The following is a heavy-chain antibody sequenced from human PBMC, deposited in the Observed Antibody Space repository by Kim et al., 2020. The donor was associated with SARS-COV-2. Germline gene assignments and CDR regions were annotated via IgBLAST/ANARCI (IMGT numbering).Heavy chain of an antibody. CDR3: ARDSGTGTDSSHDHFDY. CDR2: IRHTRSYI. D-gene: IGHD3-10*01. V-gene: IGHV3-21*05. J-gene: IGHJ4*02. CDR1: GFTFSNYA. Sequence: GGSLRLSCAASGFTFSNYAINWVRQAPGEGLEWISYIRHTRSYIYYADSVKGRFTISRDNTKNSVYLQMESLTVEDTGHYYCARDSGTGTDSSHDHFDYWGQGTLVTVSS.